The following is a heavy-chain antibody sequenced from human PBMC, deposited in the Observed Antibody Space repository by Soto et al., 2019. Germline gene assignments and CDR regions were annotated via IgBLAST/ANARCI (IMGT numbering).Heavy chain of an antibody. CDR2: IHHSGST. CDR3: ARVDDI. J-gene: IGHJ3*02. CDR1: GGSFNDNY. V-gene: IGHV4-34*01. Sequence: SETLSLTCAVYGGSFNDNYWSWIRQPPGKGLEWIGEIHHSGSTKYNPSLESRVTISIDTSKTQFSLKLNSVTAADTAVYYCARVDDIWGQGTMVTVSS.